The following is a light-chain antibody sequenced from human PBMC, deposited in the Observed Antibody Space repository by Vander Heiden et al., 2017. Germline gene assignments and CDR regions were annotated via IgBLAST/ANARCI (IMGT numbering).Light chain of an antibody. CDR3: TSYTSSSTLV. CDR1: SGAFGDRDF. J-gene: IGLJ3*02. Sequence: QSALTQPASVSGSPGQSITISCTGASGAFGDRDFASWYQQHPGKVPKLLIYEVSTRPLGISHRFSGSKSGNTASLTISGLQPEDEATYYCTSYTSSSTLVFGGGTEVTVL. V-gene: IGLV2-14*01. CDR2: EVS.